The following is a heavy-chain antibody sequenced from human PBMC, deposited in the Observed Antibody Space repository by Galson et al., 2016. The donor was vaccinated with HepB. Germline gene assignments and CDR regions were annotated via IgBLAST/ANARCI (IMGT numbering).Heavy chain of an antibody. CDR3: AKEFVATGAVVGDY. J-gene: IGHJ4*02. CDR2: ISNSGSTT. D-gene: IGHD2-21*01. Sequence: SLRLSCAASGFTFNTYAMSWVRQAPGKGLEWASAISNSGSTTYYADSVKGRFAISRDNSKNTLYLQMNSLRVEDTALYYCAKEFVATGAVVGDYWGQGTLVTVSS. CDR1: GFTFNTYA. V-gene: IGHV3-23*01.